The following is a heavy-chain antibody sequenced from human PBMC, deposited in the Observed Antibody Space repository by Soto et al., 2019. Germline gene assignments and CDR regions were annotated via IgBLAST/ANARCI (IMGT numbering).Heavy chain of an antibody. Sequence: ESVGGLVQPGRSLRLSCAASGFIFDDYAMHWVRQAPGKGLEWVSHISWNSGNIDYADSVKGRFTISRDNAKNSLYLQMNSLRPEDTALYYCAKETSTSGLFDYWGQGTLVTVSS. V-gene: IGHV3-9*01. D-gene: IGHD1-1*01. CDR1: GFIFDDYA. CDR2: ISWNSGNI. J-gene: IGHJ4*02. CDR3: AKETSTSGLFDY.